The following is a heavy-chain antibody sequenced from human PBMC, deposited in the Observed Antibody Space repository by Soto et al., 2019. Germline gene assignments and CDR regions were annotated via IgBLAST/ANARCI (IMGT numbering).Heavy chain of an antibody. CDR2: ISGSGGST. J-gene: IGHJ5*02. Sequence: GGSLRLSCAASGFTFSSYAMSWVRQAPGKGLEWVSAISGSGGSTYYADSVKGRFTISRDNSKNTLYLQMNSLRAEDTAVYYCAKDSAPITIFGVASNWFDPWGQGTLVTVSS. V-gene: IGHV3-23*01. D-gene: IGHD3-3*01. CDR1: GFTFSSYA. CDR3: AKDSAPITIFGVASNWFDP.